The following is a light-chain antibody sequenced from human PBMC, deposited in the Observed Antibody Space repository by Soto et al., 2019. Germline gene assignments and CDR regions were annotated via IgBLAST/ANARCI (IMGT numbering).Light chain of an antibody. CDR3: SSYTSSSTFVV. CDR1: SSDVGGYNY. J-gene: IGLJ2*01. Sequence: QSALTQPASVSGSPGQSITISCTGTSSDVGGYNYVSWYQQHPGKAPKLMIYDVSNRPSGVSNRFSGSKSGNTASLTISGLQAEDEDDYYCSSYTSSSTFVVFGGGTTVTVL. V-gene: IGLV2-14*01. CDR2: DVS.